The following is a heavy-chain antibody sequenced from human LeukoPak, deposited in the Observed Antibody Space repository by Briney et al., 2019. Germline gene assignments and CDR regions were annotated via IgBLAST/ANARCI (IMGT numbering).Heavy chain of an antibody. CDR3: TTTQAGRIGGFYRTKPYYFDY. CDR1: GGFISNYY. D-gene: IGHD1-26*01. Sequence: SETLSLTCTVSGGFISNYYWSWIWQPPGKGLEWIGFVYYSGTTNYNPSLKSRVTISVDTSKNQFSLKLRFVTAADTAVYYCTTTQAGRIGGFYRTKPYYFDYWGQGTLVTVSA. V-gene: IGHV4-59*01. CDR2: VYYSGTT. J-gene: IGHJ4*02.